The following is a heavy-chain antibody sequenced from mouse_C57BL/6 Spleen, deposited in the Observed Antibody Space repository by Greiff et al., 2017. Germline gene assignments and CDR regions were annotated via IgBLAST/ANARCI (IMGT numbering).Heavy chain of an antibody. CDR2: ISDGGSYT. V-gene: IGHV5-4*01. CDR3: ARGQKYLDY. CDR1: GFTFSSYA. Sequence: EVQLVESGGGLVKPGGSLKLSCAASGFTFSSYAMSWVRQTPEKRLEWVATISDGGSYTYYPDNVKGRFTISRDNAKNNLYLQMSHLKSEDTAMYYCARGQKYLDYWGQGTTLTVSS. J-gene: IGHJ2*01.